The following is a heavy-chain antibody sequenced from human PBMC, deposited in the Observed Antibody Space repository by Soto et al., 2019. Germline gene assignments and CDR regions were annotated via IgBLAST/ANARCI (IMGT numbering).Heavy chain of an antibody. CDR3: ARGAGGYYYMDV. CDR2: VYADGSRT. CDR1: GFTFNTFA. J-gene: IGHJ6*03. D-gene: IGHD3-10*01. V-gene: IGHV3-74*01. Sequence: GGSLRLSCAASGFTFNTFAINWVRQAPGKGLVWVSRVYADGSRTSYADSVKGRFTISRDNAENTLYLQMNSLRAEDTAVYYCARGAGGYYYMDVWGKGTTVTVSS.